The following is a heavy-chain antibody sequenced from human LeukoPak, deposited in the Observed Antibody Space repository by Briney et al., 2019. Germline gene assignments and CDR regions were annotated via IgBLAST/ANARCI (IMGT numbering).Heavy chain of an antibody. V-gene: IGHV3-23*01. CDR1: GFTFSSYA. Sequence: GGSLRLSCAASGFTFSSYAMSWVRQAPGKGLEWVSAISGSGGSTYYADSVKGRFTISRDNSKNTLYLQMNSLRAEDTAVYYCAKDPRPYCGGDCYPNWLDPWGQGTLVTVSS. CDR3: AKDPRPYCGGDCYPNWLDP. CDR2: ISGSGGST. D-gene: IGHD2-21*02. J-gene: IGHJ5*02.